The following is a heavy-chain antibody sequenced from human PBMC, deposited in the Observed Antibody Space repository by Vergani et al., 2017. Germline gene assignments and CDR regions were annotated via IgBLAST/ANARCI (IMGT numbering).Heavy chain of an antibody. CDR2: ISYDGSNK. D-gene: IGHD5-12*01. V-gene: IGHV3-30*18. CDR1: GFTFSSYG. J-gene: IGHJ4*02. CDR3: AKDSQRGWLRFPFVAAPDY. Sequence: QVQLVESGGGVVQPGRSLRLSCAASGFTFSSYGMHWVRQAPGKGLEWVAVISYDGSNKYYADSVKGRFTISRDNSKNTLYLQMNSLRAEDTAVYYCAKDSQRGWLRFPFVAAPDYWGQGTLVTVSS.